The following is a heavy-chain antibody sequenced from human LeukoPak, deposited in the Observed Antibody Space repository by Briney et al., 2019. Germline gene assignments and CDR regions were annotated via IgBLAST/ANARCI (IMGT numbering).Heavy chain of an antibody. D-gene: IGHD2-2*01. CDR3: ARGRRSLRVVVPAAISGWFDP. CDR1: GGSISSNSYY. J-gene: IGHJ5*02. V-gene: IGHV4-39*07. CDR2: IYYSGNT. Sequence: SETLSLTCAVSGGSISSNSYYWGWVRQSPGTGLEWIGAIYYSGNTYYSPSLKSRVTISVDTSKNQFSLKLSSVTAADTAVYYCARGRRSLRVVVPAAISGWFDPWGQGTLVTVSS.